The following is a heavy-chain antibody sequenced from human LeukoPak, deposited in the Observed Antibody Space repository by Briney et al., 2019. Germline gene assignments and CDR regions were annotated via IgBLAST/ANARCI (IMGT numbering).Heavy chain of an antibody. D-gene: IGHD1-1*01. CDR2: ISYDGSKK. J-gene: IGHJ3*02. CDR3: ARDTTTVSIGRDAFDI. Sequence: GGTLRLTCAAPGFTFSSYAIHWGRQAPAKGLELGAVISYDGSKKYYADSVKSRLTISRDNSKNTLYLQMNSLRAEDKAVYYCARDTTTVSIGRDAFDIWGQGTMVTVPS. CDR1: GFTFSSYA. V-gene: IGHV3-30*04.